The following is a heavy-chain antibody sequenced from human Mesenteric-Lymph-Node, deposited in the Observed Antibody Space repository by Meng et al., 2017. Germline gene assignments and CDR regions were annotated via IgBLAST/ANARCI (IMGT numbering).Heavy chain of an antibody. J-gene: IGHJ5*02. D-gene: IGHD1-26*01. V-gene: IGHV4-61*02. CDR2: IYTSGST. CDR3: ARGQRSYSGSYPEWFDP. Sequence: QWQLQESGPGLVKPSPALSLTCTGAGGSISSGSYYWSWIRQPAGKGLEWIGRIYTSGSTNYNPSLKSRVTISVDTSRNQFSLNLSSVTAADTAVYYCARGQRSYSGSYPEWFDPWGQGTLVTVSS. CDR1: GGSISSGSYY.